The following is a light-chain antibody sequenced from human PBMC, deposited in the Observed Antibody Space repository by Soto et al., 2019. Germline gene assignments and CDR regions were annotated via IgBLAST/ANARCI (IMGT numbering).Light chain of an antibody. CDR1: QSVNSN. CDR3: QQYNDWPLT. V-gene: IGKV3-15*01. J-gene: IGKJ4*01. Sequence: EKVMTQSPATLSVSPGERATLSCRASQSVNSNLAWYQQKPGQAPRLLLYGASTRATGIPARFSGSASGTEFTLTISILQSEDCAVYYCQQYNDWPLTFGGGTKVEIK. CDR2: GAS.